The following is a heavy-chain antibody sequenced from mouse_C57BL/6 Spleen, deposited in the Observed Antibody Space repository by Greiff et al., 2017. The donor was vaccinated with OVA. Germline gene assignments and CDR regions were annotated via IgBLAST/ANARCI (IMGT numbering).Heavy chain of an antibody. CDR3: ARSRGNYVGDFDY. J-gene: IGHJ2*01. D-gene: IGHD2-1*01. Sequence: VHVKQSGAELVKPGASVKLSCTASGFNIKDYYMHWVKQRTEQGLEWIGRIDPEDGETKYAPKFQGKATITADTSSNTAYLQLSSLTSEDTAVYYCARSRGNYVGDFDYWGQGTTLTVSS. CDR1: GFNIKDYY. V-gene: IGHV14-2*01. CDR2: IDPEDGET.